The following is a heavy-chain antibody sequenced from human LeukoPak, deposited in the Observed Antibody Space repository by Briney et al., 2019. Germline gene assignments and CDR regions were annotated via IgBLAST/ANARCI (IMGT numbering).Heavy chain of an antibody. Sequence: SETLSLTCTVSGGSISSYYWSWIRQPPGKGLEWIGEINHSGSTNYNPSLKSRVTISVDTSKNQFSLKLSSVTAADTAVYYCARGGIWPPSFDYWGQGTLVTVSS. V-gene: IGHV4-34*01. CDR1: GGSISSYY. CDR2: INHSGST. CDR3: ARGGIWPPSFDY. D-gene: IGHD2/OR15-2a*01. J-gene: IGHJ4*02.